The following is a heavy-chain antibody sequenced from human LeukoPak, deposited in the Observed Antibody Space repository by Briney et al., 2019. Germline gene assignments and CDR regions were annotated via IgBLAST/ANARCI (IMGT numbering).Heavy chain of an antibody. J-gene: IGHJ5*02. Sequence: GGSLRLSCAASGFTFSSYWMHWVRQAPGKGLVWVSRINSDGSSTNYADSVKGRFTISRDNAKNTLHLQMNSLRAEDTAVYYCASLVGPDKVATAEYNWFDPWGQGTLVTVSS. CDR2: INSDGSST. CDR1: GFTFSSYW. CDR3: ASLVGPDKVATAEYNWFDP. V-gene: IGHV3-74*01. D-gene: IGHD2-21*02.